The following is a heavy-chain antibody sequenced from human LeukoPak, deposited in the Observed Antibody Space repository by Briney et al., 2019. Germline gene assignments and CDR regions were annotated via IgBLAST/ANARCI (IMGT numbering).Heavy chain of an antibody. CDR2: ISCIGANT. Sequence: GGSLTLSCAASGFTFSSSGMTWVRQVPGKGLEGVASISCIGANTYYTTSAKAPFTVSRYNSKNTLYLQINCLRAEDTAVYRCAKDQRPAGGYGFFDHWGQGALVTVSA. V-gene: IGHV3-23*01. D-gene: IGHD3-10*01. CDR1: GFTFSSSG. J-gene: IGHJ4*02. CDR3: AKDQRPAGGYGFFDH.